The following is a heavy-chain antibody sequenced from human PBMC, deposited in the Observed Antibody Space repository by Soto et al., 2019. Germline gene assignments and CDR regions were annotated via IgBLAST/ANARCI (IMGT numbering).Heavy chain of an antibody. D-gene: IGHD1-1*01. CDR2: ISYDGSNK. J-gene: IGHJ6*02. V-gene: IGHV3-30*18. CDR3: AKGDNSNDYYYYGMDV. Sequence: LRLSCAASGFTFSSYGMHWVRQAPGKGLEWVAVISYDGSNKYYADSVKGRFTISRDNSKNTLYLQMNSLRAEDTAVYYCAKGDNSNDYYYYGMDVWGQGTTVTVSS. CDR1: GFTFSSYG.